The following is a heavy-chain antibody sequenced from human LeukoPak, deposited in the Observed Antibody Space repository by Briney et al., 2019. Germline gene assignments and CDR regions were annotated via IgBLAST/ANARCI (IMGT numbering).Heavy chain of an antibody. V-gene: IGHV3-72*01. CDR3: VRSGSSWKQSFDY. CDR1: GFTVSDYY. D-gene: IGHD6-19*01. Sequence: GGSLRLSCAASGFTVSDYYMDWVRQAPGKGLEWVCRTRNKANGYTTEYGASVKCRVTISRDDYKNSLYLQMNSLKTEDTAVYYCVRSGSSWKQSFDYWGQGTLVPVSS. CDR2: TRNKANGYTT. J-gene: IGHJ4*02.